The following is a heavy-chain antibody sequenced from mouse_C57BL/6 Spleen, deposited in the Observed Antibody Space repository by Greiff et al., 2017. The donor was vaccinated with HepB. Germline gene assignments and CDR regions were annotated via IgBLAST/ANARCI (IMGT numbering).Heavy chain of an antibody. CDR3: ASQLGDWYFDV. CDR1: GYAFSSSW. J-gene: IGHJ1*03. Sequence: VKLMESGPELVKPGASVKISCKASGYAFSSSWMNWVKQRPGKGLEWIGRIYPGDGDTNYNGKFKGKATLTADKSSSTAYMQLSSLTSEDSAVYFCASQLGDWYFDVWGTGTTVTVSS. CDR2: IYPGDGDT. D-gene: IGHD4-1*02. V-gene: IGHV1-82*01.